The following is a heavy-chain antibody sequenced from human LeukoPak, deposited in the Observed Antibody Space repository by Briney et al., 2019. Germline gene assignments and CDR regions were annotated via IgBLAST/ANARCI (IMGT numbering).Heavy chain of an antibody. D-gene: IGHD2-2*01. V-gene: IGHV4-4*09. Sequence: SETLSLTCTVLGGSISNHYWSWIRQPPGKGLEWIGYIYTSGSTNYNPSLKSRVTISVDTSKNQFSLKLSSVTAADTAVYYCARRTRYYYYMDVWGKGTTVTVSS. J-gene: IGHJ6*03. CDR1: GGSISNHY. CDR3: ARRTRYYYYMDV. CDR2: IYTSGST.